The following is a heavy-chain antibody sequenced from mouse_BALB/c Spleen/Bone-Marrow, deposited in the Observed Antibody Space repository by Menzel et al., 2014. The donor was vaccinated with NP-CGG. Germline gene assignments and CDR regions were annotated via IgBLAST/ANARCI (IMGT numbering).Heavy chain of an antibody. CDR1: GYTFTSYW. D-gene: IGHD2-1*01. CDR3: TVPYGNYVGYYAMDY. V-gene: IGHV1-5*01. J-gene: IGHJ4*01. CDR2: IYPGNSDT. Sequence: VQLKQSGTVLARPGASVKMSCKASGYTFTSYWMHWVKQRPGQGLEWIGAIYPGNSDTGYNQKFKGKAKLTAVTSTSTAYMELSSLTNEDSAVYYCTVPYGNYVGYYAMDYWGQGTSVTGSS.